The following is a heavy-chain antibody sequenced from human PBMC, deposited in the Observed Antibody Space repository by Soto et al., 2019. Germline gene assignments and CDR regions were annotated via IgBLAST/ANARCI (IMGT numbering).Heavy chain of an antibody. CDR2: ISYDGSNK. D-gene: IGHD2-15*01. V-gene: IGHV3-30*18. Sequence: GGSLRLSCAASGFTFSSYGMHWVRQAPGKGLEWVAVISYDGSNKYYADSVKGRFTISRDNSKNTLYLQMNSLRAEDTAVYYCAKERDIVVVVAPLDYRAQRTPVTVSS. CDR3: AKERDIVVVVAPLDY. CDR1: GFTFSSYG. J-gene: IGHJ4*02.